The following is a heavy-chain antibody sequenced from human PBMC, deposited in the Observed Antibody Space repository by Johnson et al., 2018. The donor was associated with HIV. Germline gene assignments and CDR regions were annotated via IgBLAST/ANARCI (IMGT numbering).Heavy chain of an antibody. Sequence: EVQLVESGGGLVQPGGSLRLSCAASGFTFSTSWMSWVRQAPGKGLGWVANINQDGVEKYYVDSVKGRFTISRDNATNSLFLQMNIVRDEDTAVYYCVRGGAVAPSSGFDIWGQGTKVTVSS. CDR2: INQDGVEK. D-gene: IGHD6-19*01. J-gene: IGHJ3*02. V-gene: IGHV3-7*05. CDR1: GFTFSTSW. CDR3: VRGGAVAPSSGFDI.